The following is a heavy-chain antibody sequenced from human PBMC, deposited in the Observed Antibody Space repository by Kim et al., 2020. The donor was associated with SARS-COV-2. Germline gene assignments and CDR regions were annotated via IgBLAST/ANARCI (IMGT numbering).Heavy chain of an antibody. V-gene: IGHV3-23*01. CDR3: SKSLIVTGSYTCYYYGMDV. Sequence: GGSLRLSCAASGFTFSSYAMSWVRQAPGKGLEWVSAISGSRGSTYYAYSVKGRCTISRDNSNNTLYLEMNSMRAEDTAVSYCSKSLIVTGSYTCYYYGMDVWGQGTTVTVSS. CDR1: GFTFSSYA. D-gene: IGHD3-9*01. CDR2: ISGSRGST. J-gene: IGHJ6*02.